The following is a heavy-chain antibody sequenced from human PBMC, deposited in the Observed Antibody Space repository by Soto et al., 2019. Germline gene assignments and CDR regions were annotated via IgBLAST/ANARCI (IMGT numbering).Heavy chain of an antibody. CDR2: IRSKANSYAT. Sequence: GGSLRLSCAASGFTFSGSAMHWVRQASGKGLEWVGRIRSKANSYATAYAASVKGRFTISRDDSKNTAYLQMNSLKTEDTAVYYCLGSGVITLDWGQGTLVTVSS. D-gene: IGHD3-10*02. J-gene: IGHJ4*02. V-gene: IGHV3-73*01. CDR3: LGSGVITLD. CDR1: GFTFSGSA.